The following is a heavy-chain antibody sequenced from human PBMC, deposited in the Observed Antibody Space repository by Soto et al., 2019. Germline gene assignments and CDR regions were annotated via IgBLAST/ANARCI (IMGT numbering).Heavy chain of an antibody. CDR1: GYTFTSYG. J-gene: IGHJ3*02. D-gene: IGHD6-19*01. CDR3: ARWGDSSGWYGGAFDI. CDR2: ISAYNGNT. Sequence: ASVKVSCKASGYTFTSYGISWVRQAPGQGLEWMGWISAYNGNTNYAQKLQGRVTMTTDTSTSTAYMELRSLRSDDTAVYYCARWGDSSGWYGGAFDIWGQGTMVTVSS. V-gene: IGHV1-18*01.